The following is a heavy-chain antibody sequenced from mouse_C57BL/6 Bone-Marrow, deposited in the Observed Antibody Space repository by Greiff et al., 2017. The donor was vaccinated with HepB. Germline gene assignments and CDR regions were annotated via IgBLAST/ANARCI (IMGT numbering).Heavy chain of an antibody. J-gene: IGHJ3*01. CDR1: GYTFTTYP. Sequence: QVQLKESGAELVKPGASVKMSCKASGYTFTTYPIEWMKQNHGKSLEWIGNFHPYNDDTEYNEKFKGKATLTSDTSSSTAYMQLSSLTSEDSAVYYCARNYYGTAWFAYWGQGTLVTVSA. V-gene: IGHV1-47*01. D-gene: IGHD1-1*01. CDR2: FHPYNDDT. CDR3: ARNYYGTAWFAY.